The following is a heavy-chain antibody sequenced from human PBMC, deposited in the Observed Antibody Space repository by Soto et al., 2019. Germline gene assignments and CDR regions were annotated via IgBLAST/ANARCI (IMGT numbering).Heavy chain of an antibody. CDR2: ISSSSSTI. CDR1: GFTFSSYS. CDR3: ARHPERRAQIGWFDT. V-gene: IGHV3-48*01. J-gene: IGHJ5*02. Sequence: EVQLVESGGGLVQPGGSLRLFCAASGFTFSSYSMNWVRQAPGKGLEWVSYISSSSSTIYYADSVKGRFTISRDNAKNSLYLQINRLRAEDTTVYYCARHPERRAQIGWFDTWGQGTLVTVSS. D-gene: IGHD1-1*01.